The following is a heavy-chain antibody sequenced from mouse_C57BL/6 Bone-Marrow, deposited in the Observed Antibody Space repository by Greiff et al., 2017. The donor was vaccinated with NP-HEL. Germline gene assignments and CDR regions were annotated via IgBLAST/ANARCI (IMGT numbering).Heavy chain of an antibody. V-gene: IGHV1-81*01. CDR2: IYPRSGNT. D-gene: IGHD2-4*01. CDR3: ARYDYAWFAY. CDR1: GYTFTSYG. J-gene: IGHJ3*01. Sequence: QVQLKQSGAELARPGASVKLSCKASGYTFTSYGISWVKQRTGQGLEWIGEIYPRSGNTYYNEKFKGKATLTADKSSSTAYMELRSLTSEDSAVYFCARYDYAWFAYWGQGTLVTVSA.